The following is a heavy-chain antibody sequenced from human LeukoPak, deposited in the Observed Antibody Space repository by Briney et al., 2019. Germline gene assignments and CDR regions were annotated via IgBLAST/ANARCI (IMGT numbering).Heavy chain of an antibody. J-gene: IGHJ4*02. CDR1: GFTFSSYA. D-gene: IGHD1-26*01. V-gene: IGHV3-23*01. CDR2: ISGSGGGT. Sequence: PGGSLRLSCAASGFTFSSYAMSWVRQAPGKGLEWVSAISGSGGGTYYADSVKGRVTISRDNSKNTLYLQMNSLRAEDTAVYYCAKGGQWELPFSFDYWGQGTLVTVSS. CDR3: AKGGQWELPFSFDY.